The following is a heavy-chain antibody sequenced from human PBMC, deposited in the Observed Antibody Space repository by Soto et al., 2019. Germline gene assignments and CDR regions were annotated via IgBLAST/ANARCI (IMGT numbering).Heavy chain of an antibody. J-gene: IGHJ3*02. V-gene: IGHV4-31*03. D-gene: IGHD4-4*01. CDR1: GGSISSGGYY. CDR3: ARDDYSNYGHAFDI. Sequence: SETLSLTCTVSGGSISSGGYYWSWIRQHPGKGLEWIGYIYYSGSTYYNPSLKSRVTISVDTSKNQFSLKLSSVTAADTAVYYCARDDYSNYGHAFDIWGQGTMVTVSS. CDR2: IYYSGST.